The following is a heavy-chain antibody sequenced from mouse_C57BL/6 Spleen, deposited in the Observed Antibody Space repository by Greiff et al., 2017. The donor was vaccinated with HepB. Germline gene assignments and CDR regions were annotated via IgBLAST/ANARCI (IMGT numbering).Heavy chain of an antibody. Sequence: VQGVESGPGLVAPSQSLSITCTVSGFSLTSYGVDWVRQSPGKGLEWLGVIWGVGSTNYNSALKSRLSISKDNSKSQVFLKMNSLQTDDTAMYYCARNLGPSYAMDYWGQGTSVTVSS. CDR2: IWGVGST. V-gene: IGHV2-6*01. CDR1: GFSLTSYG. J-gene: IGHJ4*01. D-gene: IGHD4-1*01. CDR3: ARNLGPSYAMDY.